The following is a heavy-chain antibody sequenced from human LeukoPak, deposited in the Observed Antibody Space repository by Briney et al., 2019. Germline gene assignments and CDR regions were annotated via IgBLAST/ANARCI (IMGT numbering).Heavy chain of an antibody. D-gene: IGHD3-9*01. CDR2: INAGNGNT. V-gene: IGHV1-3*01. Sequence: ASVKVSCKASGYTFTSYAMHWVRQAPGQRLEWMGWINAGNGNTKYSQKFQGRVTMTRDTSISTAYMELSRLRSDDTAMYYCARDNYVGILTGYYSGFADYWGQGTLVTVSS. J-gene: IGHJ4*02. CDR3: ARDNYVGILTGYYSGFADY. CDR1: GYTFTSYA.